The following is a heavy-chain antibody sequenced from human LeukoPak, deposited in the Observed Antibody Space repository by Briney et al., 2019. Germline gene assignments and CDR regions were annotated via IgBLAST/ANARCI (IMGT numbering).Heavy chain of an antibody. Sequence: KSSETLSLTCAVYGGSFSGYYWSWIRQPPGKGLEWIGEINHSGSTNYNPSLKSRVTISVDTSKNQFSLKLSSVTAADTAVYYCAITLTPAADQTEIKDYWGQGTLVTVSS. V-gene: IGHV4-34*01. CDR3: AITLTPAADQTEIKDY. J-gene: IGHJ4*02. CDR1: GGSFSGYY. CDR2: INHSGST. D-gene: IGHD6-13*01.